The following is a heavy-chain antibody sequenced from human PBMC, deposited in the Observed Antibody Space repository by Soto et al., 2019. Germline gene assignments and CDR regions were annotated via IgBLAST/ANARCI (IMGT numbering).Heavy chain of an antibody. V-gene: IGHV4-34*01. J-gene: IGHJ4*02. Sequence: SETLSLTCAVYGGSFSGYYWSWIRQPPGKGLEWIGEINHSGSTNYNPSLKSRVTISVDTSKNQFSLKLSSVTAADTAVYYCASVDIVATIDYWGQGTLVTVSS. CDR3: ASVDIVATIDY. CDR1: GGSFSGYY. D-gene: IGHD5-12*01. CDR2: INHSGST.